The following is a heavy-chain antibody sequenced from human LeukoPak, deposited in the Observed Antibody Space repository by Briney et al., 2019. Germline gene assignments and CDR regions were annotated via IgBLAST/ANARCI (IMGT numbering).Heavy chain of an antibody. J-gene: IGHJ6*03. V-gene: IGHV3-7*01. Sequence: GGSLRLSCAASGFIFSSYWMTWVRQAPGKGLEWVANIKQGGSEKYYVDSVKGRFTISRDNAKNSLYLQMNSLRAEDTAMYYCARDPFSTATDYYYYYMDVWGKGTTVTVSS. CDR2: IKQGGSEK. D-gene: IGHD2-21*02. CDR1: GFIFSSYW. CDR3: ARDPFSTATDYYYYYMDV.